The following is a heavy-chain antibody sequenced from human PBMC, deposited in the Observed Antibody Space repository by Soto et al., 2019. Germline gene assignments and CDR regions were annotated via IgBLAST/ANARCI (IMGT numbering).Heavy chain of an antibody. CDR2: INAGNGNT. V-gene: IGHV1-3*01. CDR3: ARVIGGWYYFDY. D-gene: IGHD6-19*01. CDR1: GYTFTSYA. Sequence: QVQLVQSGAEVKKPGASVKVSCKASGYTFTSYAMHWVRQAPGQRLEWMGWINAGNGNTKYSQKFQGRVTITSDTSASTVYMEQSSLRSEDTAVYYCARVIGGWYYFDYWGQGTLVTVSS. J-gene: IGHJ4*02.